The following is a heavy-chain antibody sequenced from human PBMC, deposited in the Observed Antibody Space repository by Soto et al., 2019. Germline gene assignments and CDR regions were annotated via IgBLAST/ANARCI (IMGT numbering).Heavy chain of an antibody. CDR1: GGTFSSYA. Sequence: SVKVSCKASGGTFSSYAISWVRQAPGPGLEWMGGISPIFGTANYAQKFQGRVTITADKSTSTAYMELSSLRAEDTAVYYCASTRGYYYYYYAMDVWGQGTTVTVSS. CDR2: ISPIFGTA. CDR3: ASTRGYYYYYYAMDV. V-gene: IGHV1-69*06. D-gene: IGHD1-1*01. J-gene: IGHJ6*02.